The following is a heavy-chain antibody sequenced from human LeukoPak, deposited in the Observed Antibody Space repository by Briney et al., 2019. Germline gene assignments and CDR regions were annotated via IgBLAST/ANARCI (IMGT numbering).Heavy chain of an antibody. CDR2: INPSGGST. J-gene: IGHJ3*02. V-gene: IGHV1-46*01. Sequence: ASVKVSCKASGYTFTSYYMHWVRQAPGQGLEWMGIINPSGGSTSYAQKFQGRVTMTRDMSTSTVYMELSSLRSEDTAVYYCARVAGYYDTSGHGAFDIWGQGTMVTVSS. D-gene: IGHD3-22*01. CDR3: ARVAGYYDTSGHGAFDI. CDR1: GYTFTSYY.